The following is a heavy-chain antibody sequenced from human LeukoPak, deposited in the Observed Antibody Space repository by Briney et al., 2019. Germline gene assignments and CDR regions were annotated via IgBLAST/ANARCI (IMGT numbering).Heavy chain of an antibody. V-gene: IGHV4-39*01. CDR1: GGSISSSSYY. Sequence: SETLSLTCTVSGGSISSSSYYWGWIRQPPGKGLEWIGSIYYSGSTYYNPSLKSRVTISVDTSKNQFSLKLSSVTAADTAVYYCARHEGYCSSTSCRNWFDPWGQGTLVTVSS. J-gene: IGHJ5*02. CDR3: ARHEGYCSSTSCRNWFDP. D-gene: IGHD2-2*01. CDR2: IYYSGST.